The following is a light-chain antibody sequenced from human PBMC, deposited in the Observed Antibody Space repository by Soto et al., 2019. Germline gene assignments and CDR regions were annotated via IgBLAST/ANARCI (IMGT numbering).Light chain of an antibody. J-gene: IGLJ2*01. Sequence: QSVLTQPPSVSEAPRQRVTISCSGSSSNIGNNAVNWYQQLPGKAPKLLMYYDDLLPSGVSDRFSGSKSGTSASLAISGLQSEDEADYYCAAWDVRLNGVVFGGGTKLTVL. CDR3: AAWDVRLNGVV. CDR2: YDD. V-gene: IGLV1-36*01. CDR1: SSNIGNNA.